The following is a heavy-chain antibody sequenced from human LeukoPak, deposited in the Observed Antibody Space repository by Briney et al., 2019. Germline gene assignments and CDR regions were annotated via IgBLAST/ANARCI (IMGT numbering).Heavy chain of an antibody. CDR1: GFTFSSYS. V-gene: IGHV3-21*01. Sequence: AGGSLRLSCAASGFTFSSYSMNWVRQAPGKGREWVSSISSSSSYRYYADSVKGRCTISRDNAKNSLYLQMNSRRAEDTAVYYCAGELRLGELSTYDWGQGTLVTVSS. CDR3: AGELRLGELSTYD. CDR2: ISSSSSYR. D-gene: IGHD3-16*02. J-gene: IGHJ4*02.